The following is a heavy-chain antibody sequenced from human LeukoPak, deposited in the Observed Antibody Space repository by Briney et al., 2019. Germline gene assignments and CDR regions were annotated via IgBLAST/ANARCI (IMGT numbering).Heavy chain of an antibody. CDR1: GFTFSSYE. J-gene: IGHJ4*02. CDR3: ARDPSGWYFVDY. Sequence: GGSLRLSCAASGFTFSSYEMNWVRQAPGKGLEWVSSISSSSSYIYYAESVKGRFTMSRDNAKNSLYLQMNSLRAEDTAVYYCARDPSGWYFVDYWGQGTLVTGSS. V-gene: IGHV3-21*01. D-gene: IGHD6-19*01. CDR2: ISSSSSYI.